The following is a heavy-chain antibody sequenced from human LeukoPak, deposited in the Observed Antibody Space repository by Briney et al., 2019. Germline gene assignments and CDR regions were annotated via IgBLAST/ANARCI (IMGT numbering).Heavy chain of an antibody. CDR1: GFTFSSYS. CDR3: ARDGDFWSAQGAFDI. V-gene: IGHV3-48*04. D-gene: IGHD3-3*01. CDR2: ISSSSSTI. Sequence: GGSLRLSCAASGFTFSSYSMNWVRQAPGKGLEWVSYISSSSSTIYYADSVKGRFAISRDNAKDSLYLQMNSLRAEDTAVYYCARDGDFWSAQGAFDIWGQGTMVTVSS. J-gene: IGHJ3*02.